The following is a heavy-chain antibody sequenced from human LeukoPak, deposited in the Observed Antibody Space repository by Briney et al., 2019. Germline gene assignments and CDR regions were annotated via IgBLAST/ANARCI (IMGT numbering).Heavy chain of an antibody. Sequence: SETLSLTCIVSGGSISSISSNNYHWGWIRQPPGKGLEWIGSIYYSGSTYYNPSLKSRVTISVDKSKNQFSLKLSSVTAADTAVYYCARSVSREGHSFIAYYFDYWSQGTLVTVSS. V-gene: IGHV4-39*07. CDR2: IYYSGST. D-gene: IGHD5-24*01. CDR1: GGSISSISSNNYH. J-gene: IGHJ4*02. CDR3: ARSVSREGHSFIAYYFDY.